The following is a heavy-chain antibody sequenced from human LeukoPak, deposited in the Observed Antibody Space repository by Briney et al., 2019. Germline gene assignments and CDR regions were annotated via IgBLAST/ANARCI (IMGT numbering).Heavy chain of an antibody. D-gene: IGHD3-10*01. V-gene: IGHV5-51*01. CDR1: GYLFTNYW. CDR3: VRGPADLWFGETYYFDY. Sequence: GESLKISCKASGYLFTNYWIGWVRQIPGKGLEWMGIIYPGGSDTRYRPSFQGKVTISVEKSINIASLQWSSRKPSDTAMYFCVRGPADLWFGETYYFDYWGQGTLVTVSS. CDR2: IYPGGSDT. J-gene: IGHJ4*02.